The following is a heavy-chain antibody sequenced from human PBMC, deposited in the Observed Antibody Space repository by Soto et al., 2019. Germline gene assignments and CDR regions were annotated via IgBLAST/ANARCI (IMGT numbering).Heavy chain of an antibody. CDR3: AKVIRADSTSSNFYYYAAMDV. CDR1: GFSFSAYG. Sequence: QVQMVESGGGVVQPGRSLRLSCAASGFSFSAYGLHWVRQAPGKELEWLAVISNDGRNTYYADSVKGRFTISRDNSKDTLFLQMNSLRGEDTAISYCAKVIRADSTSSNFYYYAAMDVWGQGTTVTVSS. D-gene: IGHD6-6*01. J-gene: IGHJ6*02. V-gene: IGHV3-30*18. CDR2: ISNDGRNT.